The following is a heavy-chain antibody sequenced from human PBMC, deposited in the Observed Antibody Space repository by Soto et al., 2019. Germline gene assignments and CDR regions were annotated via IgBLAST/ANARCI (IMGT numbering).Heavy chain of an antibody. CDR3: AKDGPPITMVRGVSYGMDV. Sequence: GGSLRLSCAASGFTFSSYAMSWVRQAPGKGLEWVSAISGGGGSTYYADSVKGRFTISTDNSKNTLYLQMNSLRAEDTAVYYCAKDGPPITMVRGVSYGMDVWGQGTTVTVSS. D-gene: IGHD3-10*01. J-gene: IGHJ6*02. CDR2: ISGGGGST. CDR1: GFTFSSYA. V-gene: IGHV3-23*01.